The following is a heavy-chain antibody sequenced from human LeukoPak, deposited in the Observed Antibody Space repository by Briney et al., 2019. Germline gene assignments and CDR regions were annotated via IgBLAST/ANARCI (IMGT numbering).Heavy chain of an antibody. CDR1: GCTFSNYA. CDR3: AREADCSGGNCYRGAFDI. J-gene: IGHJ3*02. Sequence: GESLRLSCEASGCTFSNYAMHWVRQAPGKGLEWVAVIWYDGSNDYYANSVRGRFTISRDNSKNTLYLQMNSLRAEDTAIYYCAREADCSGGNCYRGAFDIWGQGTMITVSS. D-gene: IGHD2-15*01. CDR2: IWYDGSND. V-gene: IGHV3-33*01.